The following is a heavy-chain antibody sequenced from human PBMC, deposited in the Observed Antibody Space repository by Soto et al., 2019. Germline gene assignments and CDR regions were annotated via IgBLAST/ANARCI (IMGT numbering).Heavy chain of an antibody. CDR1: GYSFTSYW. J-gene: IGHJ4*02. CDR3: ARLQAAAGDNDLTFDY. Sequence: EVQLVQSGAEVKKPGESLRISCKGSGYSFTSYWISWVRQMPGKGLEWMGRIDPSDSYTNYSPSFQAHVTISADKSISTASQQWSSLKASDTAMYYCARLQAAAGDNDLTFDYWGQGTLVTVSS. CDR2: IDPSDSYT. D-gene: IGHD6-13*01. V-gene: IGHV5-10-1*01.